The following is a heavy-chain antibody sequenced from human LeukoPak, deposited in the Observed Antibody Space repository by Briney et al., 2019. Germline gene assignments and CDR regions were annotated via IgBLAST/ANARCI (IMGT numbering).Heavy chain of an antibody. J-gene: IGHJ2*01. CDR1: GFTFRNYW. CDR3: ARDISYAFDL. Sequence: GGSLRLSCAASGFTFRNYWMHWVRQAPGKGLVWVSRINGDGSGTRYADSVKGRFTISRDNAKNTLYLQMNSLRAEDTAVCYCARDISYAFDLWGRGTLVTVSS. CDR2: INGDGSGT. V-gene: IGHV3-74*01. D-gene: IGHD6-6*01.